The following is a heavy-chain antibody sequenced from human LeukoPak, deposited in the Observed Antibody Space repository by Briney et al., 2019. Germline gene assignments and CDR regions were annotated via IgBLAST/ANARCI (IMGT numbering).Heavy chain of an antibody. Sequence: ASVKVSCKASGYTFTSYGIIWVRQAPGQGLEWMGWISAYNGNTNYAQKLQGRVTMATDTSTSTAYMELRSLRSDDTDVYYCARDSYASGGYRYDYWGQGTLVTVSS. CDR3: ARDSYASGGYRYDY. J-gene: IGHJ4*02. CDR1: GYTFTSYG. V-gene: IGHV1-18*01. CDR2: ISAYNGNT. D-gene: IGHD3-22*01.